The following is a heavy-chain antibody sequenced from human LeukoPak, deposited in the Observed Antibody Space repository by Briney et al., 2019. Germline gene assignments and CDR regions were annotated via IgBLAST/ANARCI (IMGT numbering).Heavy chain of an antibody. CDR2: ISAYNGNT. CDR1: GYTFTSYG. J-gene: IGHJ4*02. D-gene: IGHD3-10*01. Sequence: HVASVKASCKVSGYTFTSYGISWVRQAPGQGLEWMGWISAYNGNTNYAQKLQGRVTMTTDTSTSTAYMELRSLRSDDTAVYYCARYYGSGSYYNYWGQGTLVTVSS. V-gene: IGHV1-18*01. CDR3: ARYYGSGSYYNY.